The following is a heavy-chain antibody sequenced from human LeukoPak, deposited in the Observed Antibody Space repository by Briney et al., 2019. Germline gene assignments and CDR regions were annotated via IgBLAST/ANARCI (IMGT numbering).Heavy chain of an antibody. CDR3: AKDPRGSHNWLDP. CDR1: GFTFSSYA. D-gene: IGHD3-10*01. CDR2: ISGSGGST. Sequence: GGSLRLSCATSGFTFSSYAMYWVRQAPGKGLEWVSSISGSGGSTYYADSVKGRFTISRDNSKNMLYLQMNSLRAEDTAVYSCAKDPRGSHNWLDPWGQGTLVTVSS. J-gene: IGHJ5*02. V-gene: IGHV3-23*01.